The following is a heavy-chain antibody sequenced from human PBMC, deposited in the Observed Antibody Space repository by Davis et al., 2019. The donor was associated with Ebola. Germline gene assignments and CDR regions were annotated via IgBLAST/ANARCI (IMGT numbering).Heavy chain of an antibody. Sequence: SETLSLTCAVYGGSFSGYYWSWIRQPPGKGLEWIGYIYYSGSTNYNPSLKSRVTISVDTSKNQFSLKLSSVTAADTVVYYCARVVLAVGGALDYWGQGTLVTVSS. V-gene: IGHV4-59*01. CDR1: GGSFSGYY. D-gene: IGHD3-3*01. CDR2: IYYSGST. J-gene: IGHJ4*02. CDR3: ARVVLAVGGALDY.